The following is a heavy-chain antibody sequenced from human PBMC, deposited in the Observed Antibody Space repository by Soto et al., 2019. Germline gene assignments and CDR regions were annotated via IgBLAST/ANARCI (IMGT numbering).Heavy chain of an antibody. V-gene: IGHV3-23*01. Sequence: GGSLRLSWAASGFTFSNYAMSWVRQDPGKGLEWVSGISGSGSSTFYADSLKGRFSISRDNSRNTLYLQMNGLGAEDTALYYCAKDRPGYSGYEYFDFWGKGTLVTVSS. CDR3: AKDRPGYSGYEYFDF. D-gene: IGHD5-12*01. CDR2: ISGSGSST. CDR1: GFTFSNYA. J-gene: IGHJ4*02.